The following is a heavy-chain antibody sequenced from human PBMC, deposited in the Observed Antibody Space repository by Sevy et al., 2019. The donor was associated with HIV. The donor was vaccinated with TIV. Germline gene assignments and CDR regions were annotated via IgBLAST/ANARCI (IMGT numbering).Heavy chain of an antibody. D-gene: IGHD3-10*01. J-gene: IGHJ5*02. CDR3: AGEGGAVWFGEFDNWFDP. V-gene: IGHV3-30-3*01. CDR2: ISYDGSNK. CDR1: GFTFSSYA. Sequence: GGSLRLSCAASGFTFSSYAMHWVRQAPGKGLEWVAVISYDGSNKYYADSVKGRFTISRDNSKNTLYLQMNSLRDEDRAVDYCAGEGGAVWFGEFDNWFDPWGQGTLVTVSS.